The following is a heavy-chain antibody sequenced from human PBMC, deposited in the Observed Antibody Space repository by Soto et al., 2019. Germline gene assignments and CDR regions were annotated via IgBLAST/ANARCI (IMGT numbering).Heavy chain of an antibody. V-gene: IGHV4-31*01. CDR3: ARGVRD. Sequence: QVQLQESGPGLVKPSQTLSLTCTVSGGSISSGGYHWSWIRQHPGKGLEWIGYIYYSGTSYNPSLKSLVTISVDTSKNQFSLKLSSVTAADTAVYFCARGVRDWGQGTLVTVSS. D-gene: IGHD3-10*01. J-gene: IGHJ4*02. CDR1: GGSISSGGYH. CDR2: IYYSGT.